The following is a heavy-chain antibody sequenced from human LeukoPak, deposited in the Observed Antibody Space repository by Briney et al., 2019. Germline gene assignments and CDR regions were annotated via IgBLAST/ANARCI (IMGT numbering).Heavy chain of an antibody. Sequence: SETLSLTCTVSGGSISSYYWSWIRQPPGKGLEWIGNISYRGSTKYNPSLKSRVTISVDTSKNQFSLRLSSVTAADTAVYYCARGRTFDNWGQGTLVTVSS. CDR1: GGSISSYY. V-gene: IGHV4-59*01. CDR2: ISYRGST. CDR3: ARGRTFDN. J-gene: IGHJ4*02.